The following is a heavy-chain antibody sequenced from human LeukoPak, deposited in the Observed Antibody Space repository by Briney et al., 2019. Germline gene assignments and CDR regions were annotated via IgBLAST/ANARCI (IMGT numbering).Heavy chain of an antibody. CDR3: ASPRQLVRDEYFQH. CDR1: GGSISSGGYY. V-gene: IGHV4-31*03. CDR2: IYYSGST. D-gene: IGHD6-13*01. Sequence: PSETLSLTCTVSGGSISSGGYYWSWIRQHPGKGLEWIGYIYYSGSTYYNPSLKSRVTISVDTSKNQFSLKLSSVTAADTAVYYCASPRQLVRDEYFQHWGQGTLVTVSS. J-gene: IGHJ1*01.